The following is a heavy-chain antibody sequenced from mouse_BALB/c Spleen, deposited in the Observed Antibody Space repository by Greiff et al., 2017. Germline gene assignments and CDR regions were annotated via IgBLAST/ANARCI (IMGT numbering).Heavy chain of an antibody. J-gene: IGHJ3*01. Sequence: QVQLKESGPGLVAPSQSLSITCTVSGFSLTSYGVHWVRQPPGKGLEWLGVIWAGGSTNYNSALMSRLSISKDNSKSQVFLKMNSLQTDDTAMYYCAREGSYYRYEAYWGQGTLVTVSA. CDR2: IWAGGST. D-gene: IGHD2-14*01. V-gene: IGHV2-9*02. CDR3: AREGSYYRYEAY. CDR1: GFSLTSYG.